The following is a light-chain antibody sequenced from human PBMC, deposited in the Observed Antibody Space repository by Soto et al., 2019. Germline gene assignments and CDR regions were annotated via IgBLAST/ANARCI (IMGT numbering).Light chain of an antibody. CDR3: HQYDNSPLT. J-gene: IGKJ4*01. CDR1: QSVSSRY. Sequence: EVVMTQSPATLSLSPGDTATLSCRASQSVSSRYLGWYQQRPGQAPRLLIYGASSRATGIPDRFSGSGSGTDFTLTISRLEPEDFAVYYCHQYDNSPLTFGGGTKVDIK. V-gene: IGKV3-20*01. CDR2: GAS.